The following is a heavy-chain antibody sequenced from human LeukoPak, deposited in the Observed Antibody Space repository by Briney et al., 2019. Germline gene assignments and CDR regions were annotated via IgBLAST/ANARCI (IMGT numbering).Heavy chain of an antibody. V-gene: IGHV4-39*01. J-gene: IGHJ1*01. CDR2: IYYSGST. Sequence: PSETLSLTCTVSGGSISSGSYYWGWIRQPPGKGLEWIGSIYYSGSTYYNPSLKSRVTISVDTSNNQFSLKLSSVTAADMAVYYCARHGAMTGNFQHWGQGTPVTVSS. D-gene: IGHD3-9*01. CDR1: GGSISSGSYY. CDR3: ARHGAMTGNFQH.